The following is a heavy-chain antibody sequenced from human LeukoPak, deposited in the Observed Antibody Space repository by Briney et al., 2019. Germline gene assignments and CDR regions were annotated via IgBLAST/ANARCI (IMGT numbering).Heavy chain of an antibody. Sequence: QPGRSLRLSCAASGFTFDDYAMHWVRQAPGKGLEWVSGIGWNSGGIVYADSVKGRFTISRDNAKNSLYLQMSSLGAEDTALYYCVKVTAAGFVDHWGQGTLVTVSS. D-gene: IGHD6-13*01. CDR2: IGWNSGGI. CDR1: GFTFDDYA. CDR3: VKVTAAGFVDH. J-gene: IGHJ4*02. V-gene: IGHV3-9*01.